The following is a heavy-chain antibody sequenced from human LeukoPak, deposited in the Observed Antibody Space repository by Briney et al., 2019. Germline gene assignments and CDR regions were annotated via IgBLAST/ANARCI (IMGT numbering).Heavy chain of an antibody. CDR2: ISSSSSYI. D-gene: IGHD5-18*01. CDR3: AKDIGERGYKDY. J-gene: IGHJ4*02. V-gene: IGHV3-21*04. CDR1: GFTFSSYS. Sequence: GGSLRLSCAASGFTFSSYSMNWVRQAPGKGLEWVSSISSSSSYIYYADSVKGRFTISRDNAKNSLYLQMNSLRAEDTALYYCAKDIGERGYKDYWGQGTLVTVSS.